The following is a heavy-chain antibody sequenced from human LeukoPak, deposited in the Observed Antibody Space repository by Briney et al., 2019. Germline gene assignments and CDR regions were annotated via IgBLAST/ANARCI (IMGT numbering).Heavy chain of an antibody. CDR3: AKDFGDYYDSSGYST. CDR1: GFTFSSYA. Sequence: GGSLRLSCAASGFTFSSYAMSWVRQAPGKGLEWVSAISGSGGSTYYADSVKGRFTISRDNSKNTLYLQMNSLRAEDTAVYYCAKDFGDYYDSSGYSTWGQGTLVTVSS. V-gene: IGHV3-23*01. D-gene: IGHD3-22*01. J-gene: IGHJ5*02. CDR2: ISGSGGST.